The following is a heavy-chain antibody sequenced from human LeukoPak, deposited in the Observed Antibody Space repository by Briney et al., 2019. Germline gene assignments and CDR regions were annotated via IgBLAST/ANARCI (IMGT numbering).Heavy chain of an antibody. V-gene: IGHV3-21*04. J-gene: IGHJ6*03. CDR3: AKVGDSSSSARSYYYYYMDV. CDR1: GFTFSTYT. CDR2: ISSSGTYL. D-gene: IGHD6-6*01. Sequence: GGSLRLSCVASGFTFSTYTMNWVRQTPGKGLEWVSSISSSGTYLYYTDSVKGRFTISRDNSKNTLYLQMNSLRAEDTAVYYCAKVGDSSSSARSYYYYYMDVWGKGTTVTVSS.